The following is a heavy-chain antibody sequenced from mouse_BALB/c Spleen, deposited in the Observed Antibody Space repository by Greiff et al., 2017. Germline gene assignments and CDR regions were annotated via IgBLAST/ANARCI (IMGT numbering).Heavy chain of an antibody. V-gene: IGHV5-6*02. CDR3: ARHLELGRGFAY. J-gene: IGHJ3*01. CDR1: GFTFSSYG. D-gene: IGHD4-1*01. Sequence: DVKLQESGGDLVKPGGSLKLSCAASGFTFSSYGMSWVRQTPDKRLEWVATISSGGSYTYYPDSVKGRFTISRDNAKNTLYLQMSSLKSEDTAMYYCARHLELGRGFAYWGQGTLVTVSA. CDR2: ISSGGSYT.